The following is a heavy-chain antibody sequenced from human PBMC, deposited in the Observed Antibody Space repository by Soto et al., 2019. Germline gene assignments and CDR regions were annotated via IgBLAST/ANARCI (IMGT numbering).Heavy chain of an antibody. J-gene: IGHJ5*02. D-gene: IGHD3-10*01. V-gene: IGHV3-53*01. CDR2: SYSGGNT. CDR1: GFDVSSNY. Sequence: EVQLLESGGGLIQPGGSLRLSCAASGFDVSSNYMTWVRQAPGKGLEWVSASYSGGNTYYADSVKGRFTSSRDNFQNTLYLQMNSQTAEDTAVYYCTRGYGAGSYFSDHWGQGTLVTVSS. CDR3: TRGYGAGSYFSDH.